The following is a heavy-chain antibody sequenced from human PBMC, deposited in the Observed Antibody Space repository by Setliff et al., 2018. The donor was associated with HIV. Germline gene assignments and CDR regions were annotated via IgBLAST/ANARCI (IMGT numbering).Heavy chain of an antibody. CDR1: GASIRTTTYY. J-gene: IGHJ4*02. CDR2: IHYTGNT. D-gene: IGHD2-21*02. CDR3: AREGDGIDY. V-gene: IGHV4-39*02. Sequence: SETLSLTCTVSGASIRTTTYYWGWIRQPPGKGLEWIGSIHYTGNTYNTPSLKSRLTISVDASKNQISLKLTSLTAADTAIYFCAREGDGIDYWGQGILVTVSS.